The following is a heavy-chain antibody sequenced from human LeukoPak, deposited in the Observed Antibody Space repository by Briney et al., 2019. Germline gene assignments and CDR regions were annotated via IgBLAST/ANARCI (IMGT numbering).Heavy chain of an antibody. CDR3: ARDGFGDGTNWFDP. CDR1: GFTFSSYW. J-gene: IGHJ5*02. V-gene: IGHV3-7*01. Sequence: GGSLRLSYAAPGFTFSSYWMGWVRQAPGKGLEWVANIKQDGSEKYYVDSVKGRFTISRDNAKNSLYLQMNSLRAEDTAVYYCARDGFGDGTNWFDPWGQGTLVTVSS. D-gene: IGHD3-10*01. CDR2: IKQDGSEK.